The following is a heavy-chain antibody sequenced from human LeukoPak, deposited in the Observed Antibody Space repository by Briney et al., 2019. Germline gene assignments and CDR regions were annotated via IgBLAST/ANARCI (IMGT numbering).Heavy chain of an antibody. CDR3: ARLSTVPAAIGTGSG. D-gene: IGHD2-2*02. Sequence: SVKVSCKASGGTFSSYAISWVRQAPGQGLEWMGGIIPIFGTANYAQKFQGRVTITADESTSTAYMELSSLRSEDTAVYYCARLSTVPAAIGTGSGWGQGTLVTVSS. V-gene: IGHV1-69*13. J-gene: IGHJ4*02. CDR1: GGTFSSYA. CDR2: IIPIFGTA.